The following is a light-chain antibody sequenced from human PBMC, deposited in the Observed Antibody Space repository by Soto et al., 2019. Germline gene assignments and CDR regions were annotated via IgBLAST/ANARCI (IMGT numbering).Light chain of an antibody. CDR3: QQYGSSPWT. CDR2: GAS. Sequence: EIVMTQSPATLSVSPRERATFSCRASQSVSSNLAWYQQKPGQAPRLLIYGASTRATGIPARFSGSGSGTDFTLTISRLEPEDFAVYYCQQYGSSPWTFGQGTNV. CDR1: QSVSSN. V-gene: IGKV3-15*01. J-gene: IGKJ1*01.